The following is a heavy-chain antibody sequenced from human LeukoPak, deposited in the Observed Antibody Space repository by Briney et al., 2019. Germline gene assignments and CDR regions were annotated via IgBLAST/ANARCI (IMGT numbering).Heavy chain of an antibody. CDR2: IIPIFGTA. Sequence: GASVKVSCKASGGTFSSYAISWVRQAPGQGLEWMGGIIPIFGTANYAQKFQGRVTITADESTSTAYMEPSSLRSEDTAVYYCARLSDIVVVPAAGDWGQGTLVTVSS. CDR3: ARLSDIVVVPAAGD. J-gene: IGHJ4*02. V-gene: IGHV1-69*13. CDR1: GGTFSSYA. D-gene: IGHD2-2*01.